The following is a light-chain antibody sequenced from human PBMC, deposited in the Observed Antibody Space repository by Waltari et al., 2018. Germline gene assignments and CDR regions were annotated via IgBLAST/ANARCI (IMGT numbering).Light chain of an antibody. CDR2: MAS. Sequence: DIQMTQSPSTLSASVGDRVTISCRASQNVGTWLAWYQQKPGKAPKLLIYMASSLESGVPSRFSGSGSGTESTLTISSLQPDDFATYSCQQYSSFSTFGQGTKV. V-gene: IGKV1-5*03. CDR3: QQYSSFST. J-gene: IGKJ2*01. CDR1: QNVGTW.